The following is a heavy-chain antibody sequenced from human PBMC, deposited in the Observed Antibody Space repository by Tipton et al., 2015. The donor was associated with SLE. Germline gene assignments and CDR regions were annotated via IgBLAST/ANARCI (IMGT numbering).Heavy chain of an antibody. CDR2: INHSGST. V-gene: IGHV4-34*01. Sequence: TLSLTCAVYGGSFSGYYWCWIRQPPGKGLEWIGEINHSGSTNYNPSLKSRVTISVDTSKNQFSLKLTSVTAADTAVYYCARGPLSRVALSWGQGTLVTVSS. CDR1: GGSFSGYY. J-gene: IGHJ5*02. CDR3: ARGPLSRVALS. D-gene: IGHD2-15*01.